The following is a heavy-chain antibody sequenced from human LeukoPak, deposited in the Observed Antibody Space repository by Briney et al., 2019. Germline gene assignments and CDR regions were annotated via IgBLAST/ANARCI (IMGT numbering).Heavy chain of an antibody. V-gene: IGHV6-1*01. CDR3: ALARSEYHYGMDV. J-gene: IGHJ6*02. CDR2: TYYRSKWYY. CDR1: GDSVSSISVA. Sequence: SQTLSLTCAISGDSVSSISVAWNWIRQSPSRGLEWLGRTYYRSKWYYEYAVSVKGRINISPDPSKNQFSLQLNSVTPEDTAVYYCALARSEYHYGMDVRGQGTTVTVSS.